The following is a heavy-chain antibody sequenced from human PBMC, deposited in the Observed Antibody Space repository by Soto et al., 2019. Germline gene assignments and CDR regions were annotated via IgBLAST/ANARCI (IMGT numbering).Heavy chain of an antibody. CDR2: IIPIFGTA. CDR1: GGAFSSYA. V-gene: IGHV1-69*13. CDR3: ASLSGLSAEGIDY. Sequence: GXSVKVSWKASGGAFSSYAISWVRQAPGQGLEWMGGIIPIFGTANYAQKFQGRVTITADESTSTAYMELSSLRSEDTAVYYCASLSGLSAEGIDYWGQGTLVTVSS. J-gene: IGHJ4*02.